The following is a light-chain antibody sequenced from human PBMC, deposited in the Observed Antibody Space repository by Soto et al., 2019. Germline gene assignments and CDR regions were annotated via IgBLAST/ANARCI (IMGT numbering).Light chain of an antibody. CDR1: QFIDSY. CDR2: DAS. J-gene: IGKJ1*01. Sequence: DIQLTQSPTSLSASVGDRVTIACRASQFIDSYLNWYQQKPGKAPKLLIYDASSLESGVPSRFSGSGSGTEFTLTISSLQPDDFATYYCQQYNSYWTFGQGTKVDIK. CDR3: QQYNSYWT. V-gene: IGKV1-5*01.